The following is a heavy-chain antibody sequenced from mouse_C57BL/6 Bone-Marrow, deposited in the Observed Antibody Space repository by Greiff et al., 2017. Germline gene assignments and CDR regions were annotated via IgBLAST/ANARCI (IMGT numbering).Heavy chain of an antibody. J-gene: IGHJ2*01. CDR1: GFNIKAYY. V-gene: IGHV14-2*01. D-gene: IGHD1-1*01. CDR2: IDPEDGET. Sequence: VQLQQSGAELVKPGASVKLSCTASGFNIKAYYMHWVKQRTEQGLEWIGRIDPEDGETTYAPKFQGKATITADTSSNTAYLQLSSLTSEDTAVYYCARSAFYYYGSSQYYFDYWGQGTTLTVSS. CDR3: ARSAFYYYGSSQYYFDY.